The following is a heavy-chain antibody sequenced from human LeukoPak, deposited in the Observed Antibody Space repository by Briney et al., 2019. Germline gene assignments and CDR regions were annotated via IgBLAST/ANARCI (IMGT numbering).Heavy chain of an antibody. Sequence: PGGSLRLSCAASGFTFSSYAMSWVRQAPGKGLEWFSAISGSGGSTYYADSVKGRFTISRDNSKNTLYLQMNSLRAEDTAVYYCAKDLVYLGATIPFYYFDYWGQGTLVTVSS. V-gene: IGHV3-23*01. CDR1: GFTFSSYA. J-gene: IGHJ4*02. CDR2: ISGSGGST. CDR3: AKDLVYLGATIPFYYFDY. D-gene: IGHD5-12*01.